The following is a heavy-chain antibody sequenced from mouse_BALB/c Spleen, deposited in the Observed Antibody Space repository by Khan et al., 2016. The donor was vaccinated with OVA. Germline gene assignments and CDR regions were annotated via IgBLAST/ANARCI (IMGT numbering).Heavy chain of an antibody. D-gene: IGHD2-3*01. CDR1: GYTFTDYY. J-gene: IGHJ2*01. V-gene: IGHV1-77*01. Sequence: QVQLQQSRTELARPGASVKLSCKASGYTFTDYYINWVKQRTGQGLEWIGEIYPGSGNTYYNEKFKGKATLTADKSSSTAYIQLSRLTSEDSAVYFCARMDTTSLDCWGQGTTLTLSS. CDR2: IYPGSGNT. CDR3: ARMDTTSLDC.